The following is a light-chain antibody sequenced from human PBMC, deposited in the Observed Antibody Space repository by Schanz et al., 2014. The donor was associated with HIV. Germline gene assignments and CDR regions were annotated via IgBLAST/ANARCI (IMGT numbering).Light chain of an antibody. J-gene: IGLJ3*02. V-gene: IGLV2-14*01. Sequence: QSALTQPPSASGSPGQSVTISCTGTSSDAGGYNYVSWYQQHPGKAPKLMIYDVNKRPSGVSWRFSASKSGNTASLTISGLQAEDEADYYCSSYTTTTTWVFGGGTKLTVL. CDR2: DVN. CDR3: SSYTTTTTWV. CDR1: SSDAGGYNY.